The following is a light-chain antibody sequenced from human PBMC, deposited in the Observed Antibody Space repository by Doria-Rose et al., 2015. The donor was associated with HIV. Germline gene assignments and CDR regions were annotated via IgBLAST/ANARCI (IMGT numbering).Light chain of an antibody. CDR2: WAS. V-gene: IGKV4-1*01. CDR1: QSLLYTSKNY. Sequence: TQSPESLGMSLGERATLNCKSNQSLLYTSKNYLAWYQQKPGQPPKLLIYWASTQQSGVPARFSGSGSGTDFTLTISSPEAEDVAVYYCQQYYDTPSFGPGTTVDIK. CDR3: QQYYDTPS. J-gene: IGKJ3*01.